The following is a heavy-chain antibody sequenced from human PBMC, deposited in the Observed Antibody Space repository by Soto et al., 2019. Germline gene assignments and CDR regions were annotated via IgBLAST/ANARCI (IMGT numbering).Heavy chain of an antibody. CDR1: GGSISSSSYY. CDR2: IYYSGST. D-gene: IGHD2-15*01. V-gene: IGHV4-39*01. J-gene: IGHJ5*02. Sequence: QLQLQESGPGLVKPSETLSLTCTVSGGSISSSSYYWGWIRQPPGKGLEWIGSIYYSGSTYYNPSLKRRVTISVDTSKNQFSLKLSSVTAADTAVYYCARQVVGRDGWFDPWGQGTLVTVSS. CDR3: ARQVVGRDGWFDP.